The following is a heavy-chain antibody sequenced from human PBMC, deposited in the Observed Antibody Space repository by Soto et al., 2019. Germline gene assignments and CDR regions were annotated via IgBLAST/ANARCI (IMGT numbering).Heavy chain of an antibody. CDR2: ISGSGGNT. J-gene: IGHJ4*02. V-gene: IGHV3-23*01. CDR3: ARGIDLGYSYGYEGFDY. D-gene: IGHD5-18*01. CDR1: GFTFSSYA. Sequence: EVQLLESGGGLVQPGGSLRLSCAASGFTFSSYAMNWVRQAPGKGLEWVSAISGSGGNTYYADSVKGRFTISRDNSKNTVYLQMNSLRAEDTAVYYCARGIDLGYSYGYEGFDYWGQGTLVTVSS.